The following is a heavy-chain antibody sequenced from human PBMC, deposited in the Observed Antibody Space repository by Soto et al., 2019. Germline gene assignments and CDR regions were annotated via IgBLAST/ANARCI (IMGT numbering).Heavy chain of an antibody. J-gene: IGHJ4*02. Sequence: QVQLQQWGAGLLKPSETLSLTCAVYGGSFSGYYWSWIRQPPGKGLGWIGEINHSGSTNYNPSLKGRVTISVDTSKNQFSLKLSSVTAADTAVYYCARVRKRYYYGSGSYYIDYFDYWGQGTLVTVSS. CDR3: ARVRKRYYYGSGSYYIDYFDY. CDR2: INHSGST. CDR1: GGSFSGYY. D-gene: IGHD3-10*01. V-gene: IGHV4-34*01.